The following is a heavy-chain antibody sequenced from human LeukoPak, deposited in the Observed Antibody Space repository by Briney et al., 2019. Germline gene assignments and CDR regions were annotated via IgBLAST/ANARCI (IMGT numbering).Heavy chain of an antibody. J-gene: IGHJ6*02. CDR2: INPNSGGT. CDR1: GYTFTAYY. V-gene: IGHV1-2*02. CDR3: ARDRLTVDGTYYYYYGMDV. Sequence: ASVKVSCKASGYTFTAYYIHWVRQAPGQGLEWMGWINPNSGGTNYAQKFQGRVTMTRDTSISTAYMELSRLRSDDTAVYYCARDRLTVDGTYYYYYGMDVWGQGTTVTVSS. D-gene: IGHD6-13*01.